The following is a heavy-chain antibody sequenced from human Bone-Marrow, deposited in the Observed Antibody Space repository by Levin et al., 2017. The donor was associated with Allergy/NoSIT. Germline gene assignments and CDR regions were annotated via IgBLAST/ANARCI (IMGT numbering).Heavy chain of an antibody. D-gene: IGHD2-2*01. Sequence: GESLKISCAASGFTFSSYAMHWVRQAPGKGLEWVAVISYDGSNKYYADSVKGRFTISRDNSKNTLYLQMNSLRAEDTAVYYCARDSAKLGYCISTSCYWPADYWGQGTLVTVSS. J-gene: IGHJ4*02. V-gene: IGHV3-30-3*01. CDR1: GFTFSSYA. CDR2: ISYDGSNK. CDR3: ARDSAKLGYCISTSCYWPADY.